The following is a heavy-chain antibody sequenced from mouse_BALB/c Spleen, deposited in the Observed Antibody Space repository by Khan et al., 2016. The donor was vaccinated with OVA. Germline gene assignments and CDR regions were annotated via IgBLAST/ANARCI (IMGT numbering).Heavy chain of an antibody. CDR2: ISYSGST. D-gene: IGHD2-3*01. J-gene: IGHJ4*01. Sequence: EVQLQESGPGLVKPSQSLSLTCTVTGYSITSDYAWNWIRQFPGNKLEWMGYISYSGSTNYNPSLKSRISITRDPSKNQFFLQLNSVTTEDTATYDCARDGSRYNYAMDYWGQGTSVTVSA. V-gene: IGHV3-2*02. CDR1: GYSITSDYA. CDR3: ARDGSRYNYAMDY.